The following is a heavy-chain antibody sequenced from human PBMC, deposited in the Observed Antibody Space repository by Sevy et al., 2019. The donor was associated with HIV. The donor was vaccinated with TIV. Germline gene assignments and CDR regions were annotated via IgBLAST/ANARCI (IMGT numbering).Heavy chain of an antibody. V-gene: IGHV4-39*01. CDR3: ARILRWEVLGVVGYFFDY. Sequence: SETLSLTCTVSGGSISSSSYYWGWIRQPPGKGLEWIGSIYYSGSTYYNPSLKSRVTISVDTSKNQFSLKLSSVTAADTAVYYCARILRWEVLGVVGYFFDYWGQGTLVTVSS. CDR1: GGSISSSSYY. J-gene: IGHJ4*02. D-gene: IGHD1-26*01. CDR2: IYYSGST.